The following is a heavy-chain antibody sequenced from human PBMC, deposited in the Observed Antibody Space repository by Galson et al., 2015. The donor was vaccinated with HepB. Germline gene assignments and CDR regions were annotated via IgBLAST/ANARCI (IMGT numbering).Heavy chain of an antibody. J-gene: IGHJ4*02. CDR1: GFTFSTYS. D-gene: IGHD3-22*01. Sequence: SLRLSCAASGFTFSTYSLNWVRQAPGKGLEWVSAVSSSSIYKYYADSVKGRFTISRDNAKSSLYVQMNNLRVEDMAVYYCAGGRGDIGGYYAFDYWGKGALVTVSS. V-gene: IGHV3-21*06. CDR2: VSSSSIYK. CDR3: AGGRGDIGGYYAFDY.